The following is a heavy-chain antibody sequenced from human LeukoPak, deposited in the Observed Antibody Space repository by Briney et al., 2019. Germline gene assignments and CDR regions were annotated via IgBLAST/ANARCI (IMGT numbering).Heavy chain of an antibody. J-gene: IGHJ5*02. D-gene: IGHD3-22*01. CDR1: GGTFSSYA. V-gene: IGHV1-69*13. CDR3: ARAPPDDSSGYYTPIRFDP. Sequence: ASVKVSCKASGGTFSSYAISWVRQAPGQGLEWMGGIIPIFGTANYAQKFQGKVTITADESTSTAYMELSSLRSEDTAVYYCARAPPDDSSGYYTPIRFDPWGQGTLVTVSS. CDR2: IIPIFGTA.